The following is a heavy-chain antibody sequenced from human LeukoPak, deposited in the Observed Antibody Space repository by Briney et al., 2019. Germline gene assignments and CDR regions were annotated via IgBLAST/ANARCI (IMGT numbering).Heavy chain of an antibody. Sequence: PSETLSLTCTVSGGSVTTYYWSWIRQPPGKEPEWIGFFHYTGSTDYNPSLKSRVTISVDTPQNQFSLKLSSVTAADTAVYYCARGREEFYYDSSGYYYFDNWGQGNLVTVSS. V-gene: IGHV4-59*02. CDR3: ARGREEFYYDSSGYYYFDN. J-gene: IGHJ4*02. D-gene: IGHD3-22*01. CDR2: FHYTGST. CDR1: GGSVTTYY.